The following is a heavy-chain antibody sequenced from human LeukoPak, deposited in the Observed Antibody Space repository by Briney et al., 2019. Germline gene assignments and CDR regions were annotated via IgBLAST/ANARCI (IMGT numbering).Heavy chain of an antibody. J-gene: IGHJ4*02. CDR1: GGSFSGYY. CDR2: INHSGST. D-gene: IGHD6-13*01. V-gene: IGHV4-34*01. CDR3: ARANNSSWHN. Sequence: SETLSLTCAVYGGSFSGYYWSWIRQPPGKGLEWIGEINHSGSTNYNPSLKSRVTISVDTSKNQFSLKLSSVTAADTAVYYCARANNSSWHNWGQGTLVTVSS.